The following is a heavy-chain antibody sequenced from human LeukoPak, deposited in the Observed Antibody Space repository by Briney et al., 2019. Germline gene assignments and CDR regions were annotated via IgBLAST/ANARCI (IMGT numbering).Heavy chain of an antibody. J-gene: IGHJ6*04. V-gene: IGHV3-7*01. CDR3: ARGGSGREVFYYYYMDV. D-gene: IGHD3-16*01. Sequence: GGSLRLSCAASGFTFSTYWMSWVRQAPGKGLEWVANIKQDGTEKYYVDSVKGRFTISRDNAKNSLYLQMNSLRAEDMAVYYCARGGSGREVFYYYYMDVWGKGTTVTVSS. CDR2: IKQDGTEK. CDR1: GFTFSTYW.